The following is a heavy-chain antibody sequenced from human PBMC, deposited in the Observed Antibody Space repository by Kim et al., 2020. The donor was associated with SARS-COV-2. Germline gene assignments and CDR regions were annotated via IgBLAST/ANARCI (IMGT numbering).Heavy chain of an antibody. CDR1: GFSLTPDRLVG. CDR3: AHDSPGLYGFDV. D-gene: IGHD2-8*01. J-gene: IGHJ6*02. V-gene: IGHV2-5*01. Sequence: SGPTLVNPRQTLTLTCSFSGFSLTPDRLVGVTWVRQPPGKALEWLALIYGNDEKRYTPSLKSRLTIAKDTTENRVVLTLTNVDPVDTGTYYCAHDSPGLYGFDVWGQGTTVTVSS. CDR2: IYGNDEK.